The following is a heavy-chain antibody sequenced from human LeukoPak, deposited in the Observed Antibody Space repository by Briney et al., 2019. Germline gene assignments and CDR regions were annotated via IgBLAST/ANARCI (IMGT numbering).Heavy chain of an antibody. D-gene: IGHD3-22*01. V-gene: IGHV3-48*04. CDR1: GFTFSSYS. Sequence: PGGSLRLSCAASGFTFSSYSMNWVRQAPGKGLEWVSYISSSSSTIYYADSVKGRFTISRDNAKNSLYLQMNSLRAEDTAVYYCARAPGDYYDPCYLDYWGQGTLVTVSS. CDR2: ISSSSSTI. CDR3: ARAPGDYYDPCYLDY. J-gene: IGHJ4*02.